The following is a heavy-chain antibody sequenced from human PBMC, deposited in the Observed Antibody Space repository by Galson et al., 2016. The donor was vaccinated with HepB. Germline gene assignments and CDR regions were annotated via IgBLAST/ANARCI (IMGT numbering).Heavy chain of an antibody. CDR3: STLNPASPYFDY. J-gene: IGHJ4*02. V-gene: IGHV3-53*01. CDR1: EFTVSNNY. CDR2: IYSGGNT. Sequence: SLRLSCAASEFTVSNNYMSWVRQAPGKGLEWVSLIYSGGNTRYADPVKGRFTISRDNSKNTVYLQMNSLRAEDTAVYYCSTLNPASPYFDYWGQGTLVTVSS.